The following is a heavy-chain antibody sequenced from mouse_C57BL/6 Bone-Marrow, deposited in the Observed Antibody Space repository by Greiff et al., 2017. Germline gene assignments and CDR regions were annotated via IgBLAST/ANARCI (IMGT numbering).Heavy chain of an antibody. CDR2: INYDGSST. V-gene: IGHV5-16*01. J-gene: IGHJ1*03. Sequence: EVQLEESEGGLVQPGSSMKLSCTASGFTFSDYYMAWVRQVPEKGLEWVANINYDGSSTYYLDSLKSRFIISRDNAKNILYLQMSSLKSEDTATYYCARDRINYCGSSDWYFDVWGTGTTVTVSS. CDR3: ARDRINYCGSSDWYFDV. CDR1: GFTFSDYY. D-gene: IGHD1-1*01.